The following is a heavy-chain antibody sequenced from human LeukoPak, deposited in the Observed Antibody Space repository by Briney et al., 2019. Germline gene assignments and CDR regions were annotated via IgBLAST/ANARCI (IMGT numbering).Heavy chain of an antibody. CDR3: ARDLSSSWYRPFDY. CDR2: ISAYNGNT. D-gene: IGHD6-13*01. CDR1: GYTFTSYG. Sequence: ASVKVSCKASGYTFTSYGISWVRQAPGQGLEWMGWISAYNGNTNYAQKLQGRVTMTTDTSTSTAYMELRSLGSDDTAVYYCARDLSSSWYRPFDYWGQGTLVTVSS. V-gene: IGHV1-18*01. J-gene: IGHJ4*02.